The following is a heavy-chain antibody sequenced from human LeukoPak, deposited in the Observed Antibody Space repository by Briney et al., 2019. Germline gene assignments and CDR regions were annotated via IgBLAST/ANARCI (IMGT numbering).Heavy chain of an antibody. CDR1: GYTFTSYG. D-gene: IGHD3-16*01. J-gene: IGHJ4*02. V-gene: IGHV1-18*01. CDR2: ISAYNGNT. Sequence: GASVKLSCKASGYTFTSYGISWVRQAPGQGLEWMGWISAYNGNTNYAQKLQGRVTMTTDTSTSTAYMELRSLRSDDTAVYYCARGGALGERQPWFDFWGQGTLVTVSS. CDR3: ARGGALGERQPWFDF.